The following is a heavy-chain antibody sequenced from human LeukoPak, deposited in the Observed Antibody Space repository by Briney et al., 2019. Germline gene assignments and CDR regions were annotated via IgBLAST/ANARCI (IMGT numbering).Heavy chain of an antibody. CDR2: INPNSGGT. V-gene: IGHV1-2*02. CDR1: GYTFTGYY. J-gene: IGHJ6*03. CDR3: ARESREVGYDPYYYYYYMDV. D-gene: IGHD5-12*01. Sequence: ASVKVSCKASGYTFTGYYMHWVRQAPGQGLEWMGWINPNSGGTNYAQKFQGRVTMTRDTSISTAYMELSRLRSDDTAVYYCARESREVGYDPYYYYYYMDVWGKGTTVTVSS.